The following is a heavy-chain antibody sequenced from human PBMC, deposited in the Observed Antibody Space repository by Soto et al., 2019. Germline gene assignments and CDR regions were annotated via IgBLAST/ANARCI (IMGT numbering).Heavy chain of an antibody. Sequence: QVQLVQSGAEVKRPGSSVKVSCKASGDTFTFYSINWVRQAPGLGLEWMGRINPILSMSNYAQRFQGRVTMPADKSTSTAYMELSSLRSEDTAIYYCASSYGSGYRAFDYWGQGALVTVSS. CDR1: GDTFTFYS. CDR3: ASSYGSGYRAFDY. J-gene: IGHJ4*02. CDR2: INPILSMS. D-gene: IGHD3-10*01. V-gene: IGHV1-69*02.